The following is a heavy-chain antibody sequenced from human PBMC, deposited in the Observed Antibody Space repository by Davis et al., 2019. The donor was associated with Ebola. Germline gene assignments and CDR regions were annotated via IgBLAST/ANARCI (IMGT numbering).Heavy chain of an antibody. CDR1: AYTFTDYY. CDR2: INPNSGST. J-gene: IGHJ5*02. CDR3: SRTSGACTNGVCSVSDCDP. D-gene: IGHD2-8*01. V-gene: IGHV1-2*02. Sequence: ASVKVSCKASAYTFTDYYIHWVRQAPGQGLEWMGWINPNSGSTNYAQKFQGRVTMTIDTVTTTSYMELTGLRHDDTAVYYCSRTSGACTNGVCSVSDCDPWGQGTLVTVSS.